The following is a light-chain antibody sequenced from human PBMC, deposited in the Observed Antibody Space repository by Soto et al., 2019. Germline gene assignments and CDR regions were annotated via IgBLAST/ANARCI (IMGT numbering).Light chain of an antibody. J-gene: IGLJ2*01. V-gene: IGLV3-1*01. Sequence: ELTQPPSVSVSPGQTASITCSGDKLGDKYACWYQQKPGQSPVLVIYQDSKRPSGIPERFSGSNSGNTATLTISGTQAMDEADYYCQAWDSSTVVFGGGTKLTVL. CDR1: KLGDKY. CDR3: QAWDSSTVV. CDR2: QDS.